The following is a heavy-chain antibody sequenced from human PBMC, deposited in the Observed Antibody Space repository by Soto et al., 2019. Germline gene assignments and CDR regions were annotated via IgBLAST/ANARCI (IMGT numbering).Heavy chain of an antibody. V-gene: IGHV3-15*01. CDR3: TTDWLLWFGELLTDTAG. CDR1: GFTFSNAW. Sequence: EVQLVASGGGLVQPGGSLRLSCAASGFTFSNAWMSWVRQAPGKGLEWVGRIKSKTDGGTTDYAAPVKGRFTISRDDSKNTLYLQMNSLKTEDTAVYYCTTDWLLWFGELLTDTAGWGQGTLVTVSS. J-gene: IGHJ4*02. CDR2: IKSKTDGGTT. D-gene: IGHD3-10*01.